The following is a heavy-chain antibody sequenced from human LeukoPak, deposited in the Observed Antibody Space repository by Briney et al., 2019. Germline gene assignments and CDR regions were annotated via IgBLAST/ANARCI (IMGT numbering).Heavy chain of an antibody. CDR1: GGSFSGYY. J-gene: IGHJ6*02. Sequence: SETLSLTCAVYGGSFSGYYWSWIRQPPGKGLEWIGEINHSGSTNYNPSLKSRVTISLDTSKNQFSLKLTSVTAADTAVYYCARGGVSFHYAMDVWGQGTTAAVSS. V-gene: IGHV4-34*01. D-gene: IGHD3-16*01. CDR3: ARGGVSFHYAMDV. CDR2: INHSGST.